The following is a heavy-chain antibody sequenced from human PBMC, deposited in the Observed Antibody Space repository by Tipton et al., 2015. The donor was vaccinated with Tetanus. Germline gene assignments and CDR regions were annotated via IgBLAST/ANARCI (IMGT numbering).Heavy chain of an antibody. J-gene: IGHJ5*02. CDR2: VYYNGSA. V-gene: IGHV4-39*07. CDR1: VGSISSSFYN. Sequence: GLVKPSETLSLSCTVSVGSISSSFYNWGWIRQPPGKGLEWIGNVYYNGSAFYSPSLKSRVNISVDTSKSQFSLNMTSVTAADTAVYYCAILPKHWLAPRGAPWGQGILVTVSS. CDR3: AILPKHWLAPRGAP. D-gene: IGHD6-19*01.